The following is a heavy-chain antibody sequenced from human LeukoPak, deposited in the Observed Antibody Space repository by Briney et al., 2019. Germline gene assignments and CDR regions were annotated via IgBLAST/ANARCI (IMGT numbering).Heavy chain of an antibody. J-gene: IGHJ4*02. CDR1: GFTFDDYG. D-gene: IGHD6-13*01. CDR3: AKIFRTAGPGY. V-gene: IGHV3-20*04. Sequence: GGSLRLSCAASGFTFDDYGMSWVRQAPGKGLEWVSGIDRNGDSTGYADSVEGRFTISRDKSKNTLYLQMNSLRAEDTAVYYCAKIFRTAGPGYWGQGTLVTVSS. CDR2: IDRNGDST.